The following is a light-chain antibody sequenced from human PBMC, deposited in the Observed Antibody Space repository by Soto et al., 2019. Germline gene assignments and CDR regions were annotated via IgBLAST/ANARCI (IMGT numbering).Light chain of an antibody. J-gene: IGKJ4*01. Sequence: DIQMTQSPSTLSPSVGDRVTITCRASQSLRGWLSWYQQRPGKAAKALIFDAFSLESGVPSRFSGSGSGTEFTLTISSLQPEDFATYYCQQYNPNSALTFGGGTKVDIK. CDR1: QSLRGW. V-gene: IGKV1-5*01. CDR2: DAF. CDR3: QQYNPNSALT.